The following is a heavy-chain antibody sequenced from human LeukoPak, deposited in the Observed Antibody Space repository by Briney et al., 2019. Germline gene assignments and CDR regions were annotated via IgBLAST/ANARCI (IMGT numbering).Heavy chain of an antibody. CDR3: ARASPPDEDAYSSLAY. J-gene: IGHJ4*02. CDR2: ICGRCSDT. Sequence: GGSLRLSRAASGFPFMMHAMAWVREAPGKGLQWGWAICGRCSDTYQAESVKRWFTISRNNYRDMLYLQMAGLTFERTAFYDCARASPPDEDAYSSLAYWGQGALVTVSS. CDR1: GFPFMMHA. V-gene: IGHV3-23*01. D-gene: IGHD2-21*01.